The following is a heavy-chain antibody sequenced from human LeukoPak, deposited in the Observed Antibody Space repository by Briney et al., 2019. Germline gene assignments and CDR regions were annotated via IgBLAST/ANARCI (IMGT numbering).Heavy chain of an antibody. CDR3: ARDSELRSGGLFDP. Sequence: GGSLRLSCTASGFTFSSYWMSWVRQAPGKGLEWVADIKPDGSEGYYVDSVKGRFAISRDNAKNSLYLQMNSLRAEDTAVYSCARDSELRSGGLFDPWGQGTLVTVSS. D-gene: IGHD2-15*01. V-gene: IGHV3-7*01. J-gene: IGHJ5*02. CDR2: IKPDGSEG. CDR1: GFTFSSYW.